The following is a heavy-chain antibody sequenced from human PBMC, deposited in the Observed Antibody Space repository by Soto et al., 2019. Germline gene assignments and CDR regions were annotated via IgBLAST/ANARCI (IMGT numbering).Heavy chain of an antibody. CDR1: GFTFSNSA. CDR2: ISYDGNNK. Sequence: GGSLRLSCAGAGFTFSNSALRWVRHAPGKGLEWVALISYDGNNKYYADSVQGRLTISRDNSKNTLYLQMNSLRADDTAVYYCAREVASYDRSGFFDHWGQGTLVTVAS. V-gene: IGHV3-30-3*01. CDR3: AREVASYDRSGFFDH. D-gene: IGHD3-22*01. J-gene: IGHJ4*02.